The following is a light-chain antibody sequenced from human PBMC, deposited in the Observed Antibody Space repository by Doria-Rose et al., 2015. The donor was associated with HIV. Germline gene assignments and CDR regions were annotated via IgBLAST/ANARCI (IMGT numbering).Light chain of an antibody. J-gene: IGKJ1*01. CDR1: QSFSSTY. CDR2: DGS. Sequence: TQSPGTLSLSPGERATLSCRASQSFSSTYLAWYQQEPDQAPSLLIYDGSTRATGIPDRFSASGSGTDFTLTINRLXPEDFALYXXHXYGTXWT. V-gene: IGKV3-20*01. CDR3: HXYGTXWT.